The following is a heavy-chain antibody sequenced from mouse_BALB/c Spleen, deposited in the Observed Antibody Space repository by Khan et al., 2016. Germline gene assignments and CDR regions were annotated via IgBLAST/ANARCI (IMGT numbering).Heavy chain of an antibody. Sequence: VQLQQSGPELEKPGASVKISCKASGYSFTGYNMNWVKQSNGKSLEWIGNIDPNYGGTTYNQKLKGKATLTVDKSSSTAYMQLKSLTSEDSAVYYCARGYGKPYYYAMDYWGQGTSVTVSS. J-gene: IGHJ4*01. CDR3: ARGYGKPYYYAMDY. CDR1: GYSFTGYN. D-gene: IGHD1-1*02. V-gene: IGHV1-39*01. CDR2: IDPNYGGT.